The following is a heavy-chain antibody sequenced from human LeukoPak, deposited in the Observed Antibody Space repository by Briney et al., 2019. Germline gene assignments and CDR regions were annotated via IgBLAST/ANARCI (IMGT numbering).Heavy chain of an antibody. D-gene: IGHD2-21*01. CDR3: ARVSGHGGGDFDY. CDR2: INPSGGST. CDR1: GYTFTSYY. Sequence: ASVKVSCKASGYTFTSYYMHWVRQAPGQGLEWMGIINPSGGSTSYAQKFQGRVTMTRDMSTSTVYMELSSLRSGDTAVYYCARVSGHGGGDFDYWGQGTLVTVSS. V-gene: IGHV1-46*01. J-gene: IGHJ4*02.